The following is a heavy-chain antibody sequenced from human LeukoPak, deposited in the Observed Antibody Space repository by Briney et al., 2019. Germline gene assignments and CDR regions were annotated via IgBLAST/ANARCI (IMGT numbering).Heavy chain of an antibody. CDR3: ARDSSSSYYYYYMDV. V-gene: IGHV3-30*03. D-gene: IGHD6-6*01. J-gene: IGHJ6*03. CDR2: ISYDGSNK. CDR1: GGSISRSS. Sequence: LSLTCTVSGGSISRSSYYWGWIRQPPGKGLEWVAIISYDGSNKYYADSVKGRFTISRDNSKNTLYLQMNSLRAEDTAVYYCARDSSSSYYYYYMDVWGKGTTVTVSS.